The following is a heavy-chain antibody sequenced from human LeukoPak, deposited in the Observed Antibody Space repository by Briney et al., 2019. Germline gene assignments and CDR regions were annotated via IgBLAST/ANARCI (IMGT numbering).Heavy chain of an antibody. CDR1: GGSISSYY. CDR2: IYYSGST. Sequence: PSETLSLTCTVSGGSISSYYWSWIRQPPGKGLEWIGYIYYSGSTNYNPSLKSRVTISVDTSKNQFSLKLSSVTAADTAVYYCARFRPRPQYSSSWYNYFNYWGQGTLVTVSS. CDR3: ARFRPRPQYSSSWYNYFNY. V-gene: IGHV4-59*08. J-gene: IGHJ4*02. D-gene: IGHD6-13*01.